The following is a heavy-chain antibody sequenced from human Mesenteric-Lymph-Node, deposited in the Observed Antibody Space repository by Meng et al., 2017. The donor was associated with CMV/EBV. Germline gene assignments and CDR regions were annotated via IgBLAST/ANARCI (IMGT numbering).Heavy chain of an antibody. CDR1: GDSITGSGYY. CDR2: VYYSGSA. CDR3: ARVRQLEGSSSNYHYYYGMDV. V-gene: IGHV4-61*08. D-gene: IGHD1-1*01. J-gene: IGHJ6*02. Sequence: SETLSLTCSVSGDSITGSGYYWSWIRQPPGKGLGWIGRVYYSGSAQYNPSLQSRVTISADTSKNQFSLKLTSVTAADTAVYYCARVRQLEGSSSNYHYYYGMDVWGQGTTVTVSS.